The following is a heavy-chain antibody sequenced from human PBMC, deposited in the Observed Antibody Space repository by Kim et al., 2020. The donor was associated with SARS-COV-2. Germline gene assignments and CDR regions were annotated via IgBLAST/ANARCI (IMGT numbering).Heavy chain of an antibody. D-gene: IGHD3-16*02. V-gene: IGHV1-3*01. Sequence: ASVKVSCKASGYTFTSYAMHWVRQAPGQRLEWMGWINAGNGNTKYSQKFQGRVTITRDTAASTAYMELSSLRSEDTAVYYCARDPPPAEFGGVIAESGDYWGQGTLVTVSS. CDR2: INAGNGNT. CDR3: ARDPPPAEFGGVIAESGDY. J-gene: IGHJ4*02. CDR1: GYTFTSYA.